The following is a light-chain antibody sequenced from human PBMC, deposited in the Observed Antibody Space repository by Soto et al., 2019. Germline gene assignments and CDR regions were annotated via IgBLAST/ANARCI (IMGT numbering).Light chain of an antibody. CDR2: DAS. J-gene: IGKJ4*01. V-gene: IGKV3-15*01. Sequence: EIVMTQSPATLSVSPGERATLSCRASQSVSSNLAWYQQKPGQAPRLLIYDASTRATVIPARFSGSGSGTEFNLTISSLQSEDFAVYFCQQYDDWLRLTFGGGTKVDIK. CDR1: QSVSSN. CDR3: QQYDDWLRLT.